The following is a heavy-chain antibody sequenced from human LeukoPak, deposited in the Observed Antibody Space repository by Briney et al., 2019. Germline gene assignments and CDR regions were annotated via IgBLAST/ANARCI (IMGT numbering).Heavy chain of an antibody. CDR2: IKHDESEK. D-gene: IGHD3-16*01. CDR3: TRRLDD. V-gene: IGHV3-7*01. Sequence: GGSLRLSCAASGFSFNSDWMDWVRQAPGKGLEWVANIKHDESEKNYLDSVKGRFTISRDNAQNSLYLQMNGPRVEDTAVYYCTRRLDDWGQGTLVTVSS. J-gene: IGHJ4*02. CDR1: GFSFNSDW.